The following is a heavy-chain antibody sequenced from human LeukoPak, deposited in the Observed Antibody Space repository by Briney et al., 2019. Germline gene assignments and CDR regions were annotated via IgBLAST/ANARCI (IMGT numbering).Heavy chain of an antibody. D-gene: IGHD1-26*01. CDR3: ARLASGSYGPLTPFDY. Sequence: SETLSLTCTVSGGSISSYYWSWIRQPPGKGLEWLGDIYYSGSTNYNPSLKSRVTISVDTSKNQFSLRLSSVTAADTAVYYSARLASGSYGPLTPFDYWGQGTLVTVSS. J-gene: IGHJ4*02. CDR2: IYYSGST. CDR1: GGSISSYY. V-gene: IGHV4-59*08.